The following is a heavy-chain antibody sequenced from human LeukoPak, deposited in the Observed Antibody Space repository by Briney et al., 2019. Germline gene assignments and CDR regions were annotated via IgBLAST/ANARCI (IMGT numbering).Heavy chain of an antibody. D-gene: IGHD1-26*01. CDR1: GFTFSRNA. V-gene: IGHV3-30*03. CDR3: ARDRGYSGSSHFDN. Sequence: GGSLRVSCAASGFTFSRNAMHCVRQAPGKGLEWVAVISDDGRNKYYGDPAEGRFTISRDNSKNTLYVQMNSLRPEDTAVYYCARDRGYSGSSHFDNWGQGTLVTVSS. CDR2: ISDDGRNK. J-gene: IGHJ4*02.